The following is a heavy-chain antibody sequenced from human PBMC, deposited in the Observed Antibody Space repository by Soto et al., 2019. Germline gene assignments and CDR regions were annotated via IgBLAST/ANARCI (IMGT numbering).Heavy chain of an antibody. V-gene: IGHV1-2*04. CDR3: ARGLFLXYCSSTSCPENWFDP. CDR1: GFALTGYY. Sequence: PSVEVSSKASGFALTGYYMHWVRQAPGQGLEWMGWINPNSGGTNYAQKFQGWVTMTRDTSISTAYMELSRLRSDDTAVYYCARGLFLXYCSSTSCPENWFDPWGQGTLVTVSS. J-gene: IGHJ5*02. D-gene: IGHD2-2*01. CDR2: INPNSGGT.